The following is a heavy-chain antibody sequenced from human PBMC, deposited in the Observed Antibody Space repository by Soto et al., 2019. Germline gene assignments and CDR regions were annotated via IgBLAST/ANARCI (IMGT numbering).Heavy chain of an antibody. CDR1: GFVFSDYY. Sequence: VQLVESGGGLVKPGGSLRLSCAASGFVFSDYYMTWIRQAPGKALEWVSDISSGGAVSNFADSVRGRFTISRDNTNNSLYLQMNNVRAEDTAIYYCARRLTGRTTGDWFDPWGQGTLVTVSS. V-gene: IGHV3-11*01. CDR2: ISSGGAVS. D-gene: IGHD1-1*01. CDR3: ARRLTGRTTGDWFDP. J-gene: IGHJ5*02.